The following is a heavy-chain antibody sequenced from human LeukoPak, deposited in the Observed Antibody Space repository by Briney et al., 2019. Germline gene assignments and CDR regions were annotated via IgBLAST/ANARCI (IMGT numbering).Heavy chain of an antibody. J-gene: IGHJ4*02. CDR3: ARHLLWFGELSGGFDY. CDR2: ISSSGGST. V-gene: IGHV3-23*01. Sequence: GGSLRLSCAASGFTFSSYNMNWVRQAPGKGLEWVSGISSSGGSTYYADSVKGRFTISRDNSRNTLYLQMNSLRAEDTAVYYCARHLLWFGELSGGFDYWGQGTLVTVSS. D-gene: IGHD3-10*01. CDR1: GFTFSSYN.